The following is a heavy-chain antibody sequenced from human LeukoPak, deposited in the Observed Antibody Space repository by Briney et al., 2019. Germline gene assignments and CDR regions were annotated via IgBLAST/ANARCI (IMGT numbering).Heavy chain of an antibody. V-gene: IGHV4-34*01. CDR1: GGSFSGYY. CDR2: INHSGST. Sequence: SETLSLTCAVYGGSFSGYYWSWIRQPPGKGLEWIGEINHSGSTNYNPSLKSRVTIPVDTSKNQFSLKLSSVTAADTAVYYCARGLGYSSGWYWGNWFDPWGQGTLVTVSS. J-gene: IGHJ5*02. CDR3: ARGLGYSSGWYWGNWFDP. D-gene: IGHD6-19*01.